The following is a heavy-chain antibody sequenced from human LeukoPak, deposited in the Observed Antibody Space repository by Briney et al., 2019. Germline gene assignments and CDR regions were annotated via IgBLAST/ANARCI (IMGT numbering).Heavy chain of an antibody. J-gene: IGHJ6*03. CDR2: IIPIFGTA. V-gene: IGHV1-69*05. CDR1: GGTFSSYA. Sequence: SVKVSCKASGGTFSSYAISWVRQAPGQGLEWMGGIIPIFGTANYAQKFQGRVTITTDESTSTAYMELSSLRSEDTAVYYCARGAKLGYYGLYYYMDVWGKGTTVTVSS. CDR3: ARGAKLGYYGLYYYMDV. D-gene: IGHD1-26*01.